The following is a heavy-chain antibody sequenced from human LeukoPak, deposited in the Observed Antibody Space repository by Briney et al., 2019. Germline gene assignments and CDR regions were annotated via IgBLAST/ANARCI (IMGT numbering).Heavy chain of an antibody. CDR2: ISYDGSNK. J-gene: IGHJ4*02. Sequence: GGSLRLSCAASGFTLSSYGMHWVRQAPGKGLEWVAVISYDGSNKYYADSVKGRFTISRDNSKNTLYLQMNSLRAEDTAVYYCAKEESGDYWGQGTLVTVSS. D-gene: IGHD6-25*01. V-gene: IGHV3-30*18. CDR3: AKEESGDY. CDR1: GFTLSSYG.